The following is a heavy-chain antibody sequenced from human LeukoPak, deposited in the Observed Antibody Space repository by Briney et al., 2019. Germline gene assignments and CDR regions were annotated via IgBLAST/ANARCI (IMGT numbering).Heavy chain of an antibody. Sequence: PGGSLRLSCAASGFTFSNYGMQWVRQAPGKGLEWVALISSDGGNKYYADPVKGRFTISRDNSKNTLYLQMDSLRTEDTALYYCAGGWDFGDYWGQGTLVTVSS. CDR2: ISSDGGNK. CDR1: GFTFSNYG. V-gene: IGHV3-30*03. D-gene: IGHD1-26*01. CDR3: AGGWDFGDY. J-gene: IGHJ4*02.